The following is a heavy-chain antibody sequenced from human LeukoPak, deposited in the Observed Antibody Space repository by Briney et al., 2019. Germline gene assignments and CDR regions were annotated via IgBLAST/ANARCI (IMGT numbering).Heavy chain of an antibody. CDR1: GYTFTSYY. V-gene: IGHV1-46*01. CDR2: INPSGGST. Sequence: ASVKVSCKASGYTFTSYYMHWVRQAPGQGLEWMGIINPSGGSTSYAQKFQGRVTMTRDMSTSTVYMELSSLRSEDTAVYYCARDATPTGYCSGGSCLGLDYWGQGTLVTVSS. J-gene: IGHJ4*02. D-gene: IGHD2-15*01. CDR3: ARDATPTGYCSGGSCLGLDY.